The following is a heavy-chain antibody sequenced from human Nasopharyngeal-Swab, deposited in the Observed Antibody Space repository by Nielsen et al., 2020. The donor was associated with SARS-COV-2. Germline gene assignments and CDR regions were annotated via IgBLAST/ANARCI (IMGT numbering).Heavy chain of an antibody. CDR1: GFTFDDYA. Sequence: LRLSCAASGFTFDDYAMYWVRQAPGKGLEWVSGISWNGNIRGHADSVEGRFTISRDNAKSSLYLQMNSLRVEDTALYYCARENNWEALRYFDLWAVAPWSLSPQ. D-gene: IGHD1-20*01. CDR3: ARENNWEALRYFDL. V-gene: IGHV3-9*01. J-gene: IGHJ2*01. CDR2: ISWNGNIR.